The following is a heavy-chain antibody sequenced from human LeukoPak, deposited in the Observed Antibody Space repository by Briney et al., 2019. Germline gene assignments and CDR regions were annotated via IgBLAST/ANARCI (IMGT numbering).Heavy chain of an antibody. CDR1: GYTFANSS. D-gene: IGHD6-13*01. CDR2: ISPNSANT. CDR3: ARVRDSSNWWGPFDV. J-gene: IGHJ3*01. V-gene: IGHV1-18*01. Sequence: ASVNVSCKTSGYTFANSSITWVRQAPGQRLEWMGWISPNSANTYYVQKLQGRVTMTTDTSTSTAYMELRSLTSDDTAVYYCARVRDSSNWWGPFDVWGQGTMVTVS.